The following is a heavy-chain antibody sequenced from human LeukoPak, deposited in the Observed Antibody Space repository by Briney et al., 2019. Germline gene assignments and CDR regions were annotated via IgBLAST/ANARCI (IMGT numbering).Heavy chain of an antibody. V-gene: IGHV1-2*02. J-gene: IGHJ4*02. D-gene: IGHD2-21*02. CDR1: GYTFTGYY. CDR2: INPNSGGT. CDR3: ARALKFGGLRFRSLAYCGGDCYEAFVY. Sequence: ASVTVSCKASGYTFTGYYMHWVRQAPGQGLEWMGWINPNSGGTNYAQKFQGRVTMTRDTSISTAYMELSRLRSDDTAVYYCARALKFGGLRFRSLAYCGGDCYEAFVYWGQGTLVTVSS.